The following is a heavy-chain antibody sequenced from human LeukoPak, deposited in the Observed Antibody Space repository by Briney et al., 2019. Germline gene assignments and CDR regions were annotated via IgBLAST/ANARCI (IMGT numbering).Heavy chain of an antibody. V-gene: IGHV1-2*02. CDR1: GYTFTGYY. CDR3: ARDFDCSSTSCYTLIPSY. D-gene: IGHD2-2*02. J-gene: IGHJ4*02. CDR2: INPNSGGT. Sequence: ASVKASCKASGYTFTGYYMHWVRQAPGQGLEWMGWINPNSGGTNYAQKFQGRVTMTRDTSISTAYMELSRLRSDDTAVYYCARDFDCSSTSCYTLIPSYWGQGTLVTVSS.